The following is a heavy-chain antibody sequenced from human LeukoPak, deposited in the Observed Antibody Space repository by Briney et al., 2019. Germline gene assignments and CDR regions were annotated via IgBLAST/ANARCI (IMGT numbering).Heavy chain of an antibody. CDR1: GGSISSGSYY. Sequence: SETLSLTCTVSGGSISSGSYYWSWIRQPAGKGLEWIGRIYTSGSTNYNPSLKSRVTISVDTSKNQFSLKLSSVTAADTAVYYCARADPIAALDYWGQGTLVTVSS. J-gene: IGHJ4*02. V-gene: IGHV4-61*02. CDR2: IYTSGST. D-gene: IGHD6-6*01. CDR3: ARADPIAALDY.